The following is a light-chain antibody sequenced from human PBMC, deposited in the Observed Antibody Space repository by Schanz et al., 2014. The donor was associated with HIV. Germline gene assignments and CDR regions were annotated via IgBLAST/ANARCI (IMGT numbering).Light chain of an antibody. V-gene: IGKV3-20*01. CDR3: QQYGSSPGT. Sequence: DIVLTQSPATLSLSPGERATLSCRASQSFSSRYLSWYQQKPGQAPRLLIYGASIRATGIPDRFSGSGSGTDFTLTINRLEPEDFAVYYCQQYGSSPGTFGQGTKVEIK. CDR2: GAS. J-gene: IGKJ1*01. CDR1: QSFSSRY.